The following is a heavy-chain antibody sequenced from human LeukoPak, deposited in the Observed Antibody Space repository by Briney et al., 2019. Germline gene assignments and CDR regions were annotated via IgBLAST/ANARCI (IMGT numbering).Heavy chain of an antibody. CDR1: GFTFDDYA. D-gene: IGHD5-18*01. CDR2: ISWNSGSI. Sequence: GRSLRLSCAASGFTFDDYAMHWVRQAPGKGLEWVSGISWNSGSIGYVDSVKGRFTISRDNAKNSLYLQMNSLRDEDTAVYYCARGGSGYSYGKIDSWGQGILVTVSS. J-gene: IGHJ4*02. CDR3: ARGGSGYSYGKIDS. V-gene: IGHV3-9*01.